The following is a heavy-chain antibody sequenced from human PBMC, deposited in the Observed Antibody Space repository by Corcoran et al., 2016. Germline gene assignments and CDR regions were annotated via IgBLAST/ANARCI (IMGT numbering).Heavy chain of an antibody. CDR2: ISYDGTKE. Sequence: QVQLVESGGGVVQPGRSLRLSCVVSGFTFSSHGMHWVRQAPGKGLEWVAVISYDGTKEYYADSVKGRFTISRDNSKNTLYLQMNSLRAEDTAVYYCARGLEMATSMVAFDIWGQGTMVTVSS. CDR3: ARGLEMATSMVAFDI. J-gene: IGHJ3*02. D-gene: IGHD5-18*01. V-gene: IGHV3-30*03. CDR1: GFTFSSHG.